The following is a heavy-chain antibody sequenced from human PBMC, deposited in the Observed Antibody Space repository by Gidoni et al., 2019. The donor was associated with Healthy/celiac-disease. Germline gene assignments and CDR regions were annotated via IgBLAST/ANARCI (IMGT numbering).Heavy chain of an antibody. V-gene: IGHV3-20*04. CDR2: INWNGGST. J-gene: IGHJ4*02. Sequence: EVQLVESGGGVVRPRGALRLSCAAYGFTVDDYGMSWVRQAPGKGLEWVSGINWNGGSTGDADSVKGRFTISRDNAKNSLYLQMNSLRAEDTALYYCARVRGWDPFDYWGQGTLVTVSS. CDR3: ARVRGWDPFDY. D-gene: IGHD3-10*01. CDR1: GFTVDDYG.